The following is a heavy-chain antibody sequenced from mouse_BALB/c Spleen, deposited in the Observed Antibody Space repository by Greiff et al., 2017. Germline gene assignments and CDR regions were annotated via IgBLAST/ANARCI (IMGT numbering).Heavy chain of an antibody. CDR3: ARETGNYAMDY. Sequence: EVKLEESGGGLVKPGGSLKLSCAASGFTFSSYAMSWVRQSPEKRLEWVAEISSGGSYTYYPDTVTGRFTISRDNAKNTLYLEMSSLRSEDTAMYYCARETGNYAMDYWGQGTSVTVSS. V-gene: IGHV5-9-4*01. J-gene: IGHJ4*01. D-gene: IGHD4-1*01. CDR1: GFTFSSYA. CDR2: ISSGGSYT.